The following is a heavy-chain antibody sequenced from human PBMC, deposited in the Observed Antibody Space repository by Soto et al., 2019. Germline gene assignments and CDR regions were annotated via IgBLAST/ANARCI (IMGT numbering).Heavy chain of an antibody. Sequence: QVQLVQSGAEVKKPGSSVKVSCKASGGTFSSYDISWVRQAPGQGLEWMGGVIPLFGTANYAQEFQGRVTITADEPTSTAYMELSSLRSEDTAVYYCARDTPDRISWYGPFGYWGQGTLVTFSS. V-gene: IGHV1-69*01. D-gene: IGHD6-13*01. CDR2: VIPLFGTA. CDR3: ARDTPDRISWYGPFGY. J-gene: IGHJ4*02. CDR1: GGTFSSYD.